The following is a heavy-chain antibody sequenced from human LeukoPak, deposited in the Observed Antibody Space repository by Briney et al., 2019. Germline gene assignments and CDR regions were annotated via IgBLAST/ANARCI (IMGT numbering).Heavy chain of an antibody. CDR3: ARREQQLGWFDP. CDR1: GGSISSSSYY. D-gene: IGHD6-13*01. J-gene: IGHJ5*02. V-gene: IGHV4-39*01. CDR2: IYYSGST. Sequence: KPSETLSLTCTVSGGSISSSSYYWGWIRQPPGKGLEWIGSIYYSGSTYYNPSFKSRVTISVDTSKNQFSLKLSSVTAADTAVYYCARREQQLGWFDPWGQGTLVTVSS.